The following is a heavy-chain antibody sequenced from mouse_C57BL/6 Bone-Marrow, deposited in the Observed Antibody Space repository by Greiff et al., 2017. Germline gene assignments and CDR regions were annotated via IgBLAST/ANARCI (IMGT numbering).Heavy chain of an antibody. D-gene: IGHD2-3*01. CDR3: ASSRYYPLAY. J-gene: IGHJ3*01. CDR2: INPYNGGT. Sequence: DVQLQESGPVLVKPGASVKMSCKASGFTFTDYYMNWVKQSHGKSLEWIGVINPYNGGTSYNQKFQGKATLTVDKSSSTAYMELNSLTSEDAAVYYCASSRYYPLAYWGQGTLVTVAA. CDR1: GFTFTDYY. V-gene: IGHV1-19*01.